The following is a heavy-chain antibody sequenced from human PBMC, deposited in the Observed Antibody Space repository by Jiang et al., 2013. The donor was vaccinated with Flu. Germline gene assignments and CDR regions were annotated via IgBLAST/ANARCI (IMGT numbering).Heavy chain of an antibody. J-gene: IGHJ4*02. Sequence: KGRFTISRDNSKNTLYLKMNSLRAEDTAIYYCAKDRYSDTSGYYEDYFDYWGQGILVTVSS. D-gene: IGHD3-22*01. V-gene: IGHV3-23*01. CDR3: AKDRYSDTSGYYEDYFDY.